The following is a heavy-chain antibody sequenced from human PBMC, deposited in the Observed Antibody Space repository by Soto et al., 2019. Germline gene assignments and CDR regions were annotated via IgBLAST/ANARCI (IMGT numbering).Heavy chain of an antibody. J-gene: IGHJ4*02. D-gene: IGHD7-27*01. V-gene: IGHV3-48*03. Sequence: GGSLRLSCVASGFTFSSYSMVWVRQAPGKGLEWVSYIFTTGTTIYYADSVKGRFTVSRDNAKNSVFLLLNSLRAEDTAVYYCGRHKAWAFDSWGRATPATASS. CDR2: IFTTGTTI. CDR3: GRHKAWAFDS. CDR1: GFTFSSYS.